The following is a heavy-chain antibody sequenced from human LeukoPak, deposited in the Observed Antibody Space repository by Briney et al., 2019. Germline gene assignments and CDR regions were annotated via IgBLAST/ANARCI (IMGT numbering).Heavy chain of an antibody. CDR2: IYYSGST. V-gene: IGHV4-39*07. J-gene: IGHJ3*02. D-gene: IGHD6-13*01. CDR1: GGSISSSYYY. CDR3: ARRRAAAGRAFDI. Sequence: SETLSLTCTVSGGSISSSYYYWGWIRQPPGKGLEWIGSIYYSGSTYYNPSLKSRVTISVDTSKNQFSLKLSSVTAADTAVYYCARRRAAAGRAFDIWGQGTMVTVSS.